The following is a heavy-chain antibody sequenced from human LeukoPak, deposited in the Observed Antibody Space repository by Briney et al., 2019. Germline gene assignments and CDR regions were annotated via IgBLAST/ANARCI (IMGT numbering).Heavy chain of an antibody. V-gene: IGHV7-4-1*02. CDR2: IHPSTGNP. Sequence: GASVKVSCKASGYTFTNYAMNWVRQAPGQGLELMGWIHPSTGNPTYAQGFTGRFVFSLDTSVSTTYLQISSLKAEDTAVYLCARAFQSLGGLSLPDYWGQGTLVTVSS. CDR3: ARAFQSLGGLSLPDY. CDR1: GYTFTNYA. D-gene: IGHD3-16*02. J-gene: IGHJ4*02.